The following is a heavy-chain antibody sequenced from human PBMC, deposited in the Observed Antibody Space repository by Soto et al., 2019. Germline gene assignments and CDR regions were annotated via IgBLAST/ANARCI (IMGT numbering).Heavy chain of an antibody. V-gene: IGHV3-33*01. CDR2: IWYDGSNK. J-gene: IGHJ4*02. CDR1: GFTFSSYG. D-gene: IGHD3-10*01. Sequence: LRLSCAASGFTFSSYGMHWVRQAPGKGLEWVALIWYDGSNKYYADSVKGRFTISRDGSKNTLYLQMNSLRAEDTAVYYCARDAYLGSGSYAYWGQGTLVTVST. CDR3: ARDAYLGSGSYAY.